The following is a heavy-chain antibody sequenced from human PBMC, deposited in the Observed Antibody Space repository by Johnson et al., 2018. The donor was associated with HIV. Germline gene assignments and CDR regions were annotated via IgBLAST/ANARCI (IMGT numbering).Heavy chain of an antibody. CDR3: ARENWGQRMNAFDI. Sequence: EVQLVESGGGLVQPGGSLRLSCAASGFTFSSYDMHWVRQATGKGLEWVSAIGTAGDTYYPGSVKGRFTISRDNSKNTLYLQMNSLRAEDTAVYYCARENWGQRMNAFDIWGHGTLVTVSS. J-gene: IGHJ3*02. D-gene: IGHD7-27*01. V-gene: IGHV3-13*01. CDR1: GFTFSSYD. CDR2: IGTAGDT.